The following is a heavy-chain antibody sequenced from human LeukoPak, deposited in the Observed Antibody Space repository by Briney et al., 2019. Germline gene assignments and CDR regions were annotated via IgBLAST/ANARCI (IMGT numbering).Heavy chain of an antibody. Sequence: SETLSLTCAVYGGSFSGYYWSWIRQPPGKGLEWIGEINHSGSTNYNPSLKSRVTISVDTSKNQFSLKLSSVTAADTAVYYCARDAENYDFYNGMDVWGQGTTVTVSS. CDR3: ARDAENYDFYNGMDV. CDR1: GGSFSGYY. J-gene: IGHJ6*02. V-gene: IGHV4-34*01. CDR2: INHSGST. D-gene: IGHD5-24*01.